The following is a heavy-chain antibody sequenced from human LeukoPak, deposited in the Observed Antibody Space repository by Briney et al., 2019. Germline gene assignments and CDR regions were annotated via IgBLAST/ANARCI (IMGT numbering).Heavy chain of an antibody. J-gene: IGHJ5*02. CDR2: ISSSGTST. Sequence: GGSLRLSCAASGFIFSSYAVTWVRQAPGKGLEWVSAISSSGTSTYYADSVKGRFTISRDNSKNTLYLQMNSLRAEDTAVYYCAKDRRLSIFVVVPAAIVGIWFDPWGQGTLVTVSS. CDR1: GFIFSSYA. D-gene: IGHD2-2*01. V-gene: IGHV3-23*01. CDR3: AKDRRLSIFVVVPAAIVGIWFDP.